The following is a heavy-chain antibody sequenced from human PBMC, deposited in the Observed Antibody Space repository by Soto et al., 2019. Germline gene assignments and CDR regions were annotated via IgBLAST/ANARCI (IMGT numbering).Heavy chain of an antibody. CDR2: IYNIGST. V-gene: IGHV4-59*08. Sequence: SETLSLTCTVSGGSISSYYWSWIRQPPGKGLEWIGYIYNIGSTNYNPSLRSRVTMSIDTSQEQFSLKVSSVTATDTAVYYCASRVGGYTDSSGYFIETYYYETWGQGTLVTVS. CDR1: GGSISSYY. J-gene: IGHJ5*02. CDR3: ASRVGGYTDSSGYFIETYYYET. D-gene: IGHD3-22*01.